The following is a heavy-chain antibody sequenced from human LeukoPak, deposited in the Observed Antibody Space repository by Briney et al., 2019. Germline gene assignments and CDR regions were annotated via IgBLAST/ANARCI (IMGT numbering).Heavy chain of an antibody. V-gene: IGHV3-23*01. CDR3: AKEVTMVRGVTYFDY. CDR2: ISGSGGST. Sequence: GGSLRLSCAASGFTFSSYAMSWVRQAPGKGLEWVAAISGSGGSTYHADSVKGRFTISRDNSKNTLYLQMNSLRAEDTAVYYCAKEVTMVRGVTYFDYWGQGTLVTVSS. J-gene: IGHJ4*02. D-gene: IGHD3-10*01. CDR1: GFTFSSYA.